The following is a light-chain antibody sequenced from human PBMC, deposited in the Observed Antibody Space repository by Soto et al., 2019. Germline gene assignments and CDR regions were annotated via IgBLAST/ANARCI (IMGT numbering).Light chain of an antibody. CDR2: GAS. CDR1: QSVSTY. J-gene: IGKJ4*01. Sequence: EIVLTQSPPTLSLSPGDRATLSCRASQSVSTYLAWYQQKPGQAPRLLVYGASNRAIGIPARFSGSGSVTDFTLTISRLEPEYLAVYYCQQRGNWPLTFGGGTKVEIK. V-gene: IGKV3-11*01. CDR3: QQRGNWPLT.